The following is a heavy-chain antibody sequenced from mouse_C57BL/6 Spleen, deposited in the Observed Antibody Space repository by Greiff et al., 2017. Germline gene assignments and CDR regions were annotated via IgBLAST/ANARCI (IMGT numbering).Heavy chain of an antibody. Sequence: DVLLVESGGGLVKPGASLKLSCAASGFTFSDYGMHWVRQAPEKGLEWVAYISSGSSTINYADTVKGRFTISRDNAKNTLFLQMTSLRSEDTAMYYCAGKRFAYWGQGTLVTVSA. CDR1: GFTFSDYG. CDR3: AGKRFAY. CDR2: ISSGSSTI. V-gene: IGHV5-17*01. J-gene: IGHJ3*01.